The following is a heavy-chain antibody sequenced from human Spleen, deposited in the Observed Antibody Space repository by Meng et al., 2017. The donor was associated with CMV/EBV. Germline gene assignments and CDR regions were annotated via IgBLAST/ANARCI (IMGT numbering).Heavy chain of an antibody. J-gene: IGHJ4*02. CDR1: GYSFTTYW. D-gene: IGHD3-16*01. V-gene: IGHV5-51*01. Sequence: GGSLRLSCKGSGYSFTTYWIVWVRQMPGKGLEWMGIIYPGDSETRYSPSFQGQVTFSADKSISTAYLQWNRLKASDTAMYYCARRLGLGGYYFEYWGQGTLVTVSS. CDR3: ARRLGLGGYYFEY. CDR2: IYPGDSET.